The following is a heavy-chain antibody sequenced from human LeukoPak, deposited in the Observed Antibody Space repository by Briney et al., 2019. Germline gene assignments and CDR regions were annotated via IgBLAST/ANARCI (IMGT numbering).Heavy chain of an antibody. D-gene: IGHD3-10*01. CDR1: GFTFSSYS. CDR3: ARDRALWFGELYYYYGMDV. V-gene: IGHV3-21*01. J-gene: IGHJ6*04. CDR2: ISSSSSDI. Sequence: GGSLRLSCAASGFTFSSYSMNWVRQAPGKGLEWVSSISSSSSDIYYADSVKGRFTFSRDNAKNSLYLQMNSLRAEDTAVYYCARDRALWFGELYYYYGMDVWGKGTTVTVSS.